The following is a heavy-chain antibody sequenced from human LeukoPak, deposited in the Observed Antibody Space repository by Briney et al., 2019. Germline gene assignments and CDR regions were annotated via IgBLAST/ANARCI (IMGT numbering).Heavy chain of an antibody. V-gene: IGHV3-48*03. D-gene: IGHD1-26*01. CDR3: ARGRGYFLFDY. Sequence: GGSLRLSRAASGFTFSSYEMNWVRQAPGKGLEWVSYISSSGSTIYYADSVKGRFTISRDNAKNSLYLQTNSLRAEDTAVYYCARGRGYFLFDYWGQGTLVTVSS. CDR2: ISSSGSTI. J-gene: IGHJ4*02. CDR1: GFTFSSYE.